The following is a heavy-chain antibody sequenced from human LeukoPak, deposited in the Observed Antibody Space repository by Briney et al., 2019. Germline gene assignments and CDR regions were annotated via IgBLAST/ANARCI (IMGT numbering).Heavy chain of an antibody. Sequence: GGSLRLSCAASGFTLSSYSMNWVRQAPGKGLEWVSSISSSSSYIYYADSVKGRFTISRDNAKNSLYLQMNSLRAEDTAVYYCARGGSNIAGGDYWGQGTLVTVSS. CDR1: GFTLSSYS. CDR2: ISSSSSYI. J-gene: IGHJ4*02. CDR3: ARGGSNIAGGDY. V-gene: IGHV3-21*01. D-gene: IGHD2/OR15-2a*01.